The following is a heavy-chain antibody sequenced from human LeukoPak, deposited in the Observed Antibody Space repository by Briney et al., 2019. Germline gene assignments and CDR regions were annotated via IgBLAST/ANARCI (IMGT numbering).Heavy chain of an antibody. V-gene: IGHV1-69*01. CDR1: GGTFSSYA. CDR3: ARDQGSGSYLGHY. CDR2: IIPIFGTA. D-gene: IGHD1-26*01. Sequence: SVKVSCKASGGTFSSYAISWVRQAPGQGLDWMGGIIPIFGTANYAQKFQGRVTITADESTSTAYVELSSLRSEDTAVYYCARDQGSGSYLGHYWGQGTLVTVSS. J-gene: IGHJ4*02.